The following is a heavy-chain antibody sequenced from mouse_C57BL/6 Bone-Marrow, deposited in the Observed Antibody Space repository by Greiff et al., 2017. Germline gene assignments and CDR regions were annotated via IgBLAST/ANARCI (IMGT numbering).Heavy chain of an antibody. CDR1: GYTFTSYW. J-gene: IGHJ1*03. V-gene: IGHV1-69*01. Sequence: VQLQQPGAELVMPGASVKLSCKASGYTFTSYWMHRVKQRPGQGLEWIGEIDPSDSYTNYNQKFKGKSTLTVDKSSSTAYMQLSSLTSEDSAVXYCASGDDGYSYWYFDVWGTGTTVTVSS. CDR3: ASGDDGYSYWYFDV. D-gene: IGHD2-3*01. CDR2: IDPSDSYT.